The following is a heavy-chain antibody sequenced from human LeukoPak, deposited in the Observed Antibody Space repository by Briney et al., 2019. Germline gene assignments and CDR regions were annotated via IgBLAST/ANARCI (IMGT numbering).Heavy chain of an antibody. Sequence: ASVKVSCKVSGYTLTELSMHWVGQAPGKGLEWMGGFDPEDGETIYAQKFQGRVTMTEDTSTDTAYMELSSLRSEDTAVYYCATDRGTTGTTTWFDYWGQGTLVTVSS. J-gene: IGHJ4*02. CDR3: ATDRGTTGTTTWFDY. CDR1: GYTLTELS. CDR2: FDPEDGET. V-gene: IGHV1-24*01. D-gene: IGHD1-1*01.